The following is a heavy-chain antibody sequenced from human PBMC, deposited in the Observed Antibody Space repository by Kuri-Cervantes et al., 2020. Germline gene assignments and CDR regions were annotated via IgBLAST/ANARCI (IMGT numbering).Heavy chain of an antibody. Sequence: GGSLRLSCQGSGYTFTNSWIGWVRQMPGKGLEWMGIIFPGDSDTRYSPSFQGQVTISVDKSISTAYLQWGRLKASDTAMYYCASYVGSGWYYFDYWGQGTLVTVSS. CDR3: ASYVGSGWYYFDY. CDR1: GYTFTNSW. CDR2: IFPGDSDT. J-gene: IGHJ4*02. V-gene: IGHV5-51*01. D-gene: IGHD6-19*01.